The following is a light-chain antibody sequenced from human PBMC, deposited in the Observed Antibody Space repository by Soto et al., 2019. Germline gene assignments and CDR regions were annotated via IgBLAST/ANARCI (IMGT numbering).Light chain of an antibody. Sequence: DIQMTQSLSSLSASVGDSVTITCRASQSISNNLNWYQQKPGKAPNILIYVASTLQRGVPSRFSGGGSGTDFTLTISSLQPEDFATYDCQQNFSPPYTFGQGTKREIK. CDR1: QSISNN. CDR3: QQNFSPPYT. CDR2: VAS. V-gene: IGKV1-39*01. J-gene: IGKJ2*01.